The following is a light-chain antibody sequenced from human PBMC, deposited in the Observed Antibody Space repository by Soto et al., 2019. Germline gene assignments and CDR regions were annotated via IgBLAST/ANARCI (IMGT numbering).Light chain of an antibody. CDR3: QHCNSYSEA. V-gene: IGKV3-20*01. J-gene: IGKJ1*01. Sequence: EIVLTQSPGTLSLSPGERATLSCRASHSVSNNYLAWYQQKPGQAPRLLIFGASSRSAGIPDRFSGSGSGTDFTLTISSLQPDDFATYYCQHCNSYSEAFGQGTKVDIK. CDR1: HSVSNNY. CDR2: GAS.